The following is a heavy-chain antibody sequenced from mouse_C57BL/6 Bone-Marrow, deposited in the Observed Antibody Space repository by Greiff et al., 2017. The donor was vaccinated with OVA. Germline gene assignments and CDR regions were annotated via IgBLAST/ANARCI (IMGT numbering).Heavy chain of an antibody. CDR3: ARWGDSNSPCAY. D-gene: IGHD2-5*01. J-gene: IGHJ3*01. CDR2: IDPSDSYT. CDR1: GYTFTSYW. Sequence: VQLQQPGAELVRPGTSVKLSCKASGYTFTSYWMHWVKQRPGQGLEWIGVIDPSDSYTNYNQKFKGKATLTVDTSSSTAYMQLSSLTSEDSAVYNCARWGDSNSPCAYWGQGTLVTVSA. V-gene: IGHV1-59*01.